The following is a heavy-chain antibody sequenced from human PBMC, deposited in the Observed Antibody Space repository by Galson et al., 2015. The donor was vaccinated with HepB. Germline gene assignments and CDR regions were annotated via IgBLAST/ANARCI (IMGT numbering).Heavy chain of an antibody. CDR1: GDSISSSSYY. Sequence: ETLSLTCTVSGDSISSSSYYWGWVRQPPGKGLEWIGTIYYTGSTYYNPSLKSRVTISIDKSKNQFSLKLTSATAADTAVYYCARQREGAIFGVVVGYFDYWAQGTLVTVSS. CDR2: IYYTGST. V-gene: IGHV4-39*01. D-gene: IGHD3-3*01. CDR3: ARQREGAIFGVVVGYFDY. J-gene: IGHJ4*02.